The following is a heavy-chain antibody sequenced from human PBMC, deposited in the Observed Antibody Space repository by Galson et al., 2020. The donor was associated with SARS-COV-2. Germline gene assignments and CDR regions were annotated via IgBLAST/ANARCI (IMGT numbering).Heavy chain of an antibody. CDR2: FDPEDGET. V-gene: IGHV1-24*01. D-gene: IGHD1-26*01. J-gene: IGHJ6*02. CDR3: ATGLPLSGSYYDYYYYYGMDV. CDR1: GYTLTELS. Sequence: ASVTVSCKVSGYTLTELSMHWVRQPPGNGLAWMGGFDPEDGETIYAQKLQGRVTMTEDTSTDTAYMELSSLRSEDTAVYYCATGLPLSGSYYDYYYYYGMDVWGQGTTVTVSS.